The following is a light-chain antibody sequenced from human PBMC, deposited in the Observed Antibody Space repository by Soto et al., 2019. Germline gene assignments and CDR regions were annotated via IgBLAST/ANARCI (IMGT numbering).Light chain of an antibody. CDR1: GSNIGAGYD. CDR3: QSYDSSLSGSYV. J-gene: IGLJ1*01. Sequence: QSVLTQPPSVSGAPGQRVTISCTGSGSNIGAGYDVHWYQQLPGTAPKLLIYRNSNRPSGVPDRFSGSKSGTSASLAITGLQAEDEADYYRQSYDSSLSGSYVFGTGTKLTVL. CDR2: RNS. V-gene: IGLV1-40*01.